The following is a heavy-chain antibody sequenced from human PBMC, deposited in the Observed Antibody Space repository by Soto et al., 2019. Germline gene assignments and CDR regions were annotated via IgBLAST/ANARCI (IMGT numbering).Heavy chain of an antibody. Sequence: LSLTCAVSGGSISSGGYSWSWIRQPPGKGLEWIGYIYHSGSTYYNPSLKSRVTISVDRSKNQFSLKLSSVTVADTAVYYCARVPGPWGQGTLVTVSS. CDR1: GGSISSGGYS. CDR3: ARVPGP. CDR2: IYHSGST. V-gene: IGHV4-30-2*01. J-gene: IGHJ5*02.